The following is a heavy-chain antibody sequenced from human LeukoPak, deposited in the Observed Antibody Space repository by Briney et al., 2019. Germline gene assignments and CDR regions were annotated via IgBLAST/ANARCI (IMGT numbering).Heavy chain of an antibody. CDR1: GYTFTSYD. CDR3: ARTPSGWFPFYYYYYGMDV. D-gene: IGHD6-19*01. Sequence: ASVKVSCKASGYTFTSYDINWVRQATGQGLEWMGWMNPNSGNTGYAQKFQGRVTMTRNTSIGTAYMELSSLRSEDTAVYYCARTPSGWFPFYYYYYGMDVWGQGTTVTVSS. V-gene: IGHV1-8*01. J-gene: IGHJ6*02. CDR2: MNPNSGNT.